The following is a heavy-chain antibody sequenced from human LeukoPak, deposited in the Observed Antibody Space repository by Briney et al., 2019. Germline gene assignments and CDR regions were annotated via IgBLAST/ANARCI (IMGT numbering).Heavy chain of an antibody. CDR1: GGSFSGYY. D-gene: IGHD3-22*01. J-gene: IGHJ4*02. CDR2: INHSGST. V-gene: IGHV4-34*01. Sequence: SETLSLTCAVYGGSFSGYYWSWIRQPPGKGLEWIGEINHSGSTNYNPSLKSRVTISVDTSKNQFSLKLSSVTAADTAVYYCARGRRYYDSSGSKPSTNYFDYWGQGTLVTVSS. CDR3: ARGRRYYDSSGSKPSTNYFDY.